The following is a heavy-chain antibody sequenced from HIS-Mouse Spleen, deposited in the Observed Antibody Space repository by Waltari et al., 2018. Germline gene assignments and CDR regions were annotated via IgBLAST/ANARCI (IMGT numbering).Heavy chain of an antibody. CDR1: GGTFSSYA. CDR3: ARELRGGTGTTGDP. CDR2: IIPIFGTA. Sequence: QVQLVQSGAEVKKPGSSVTVSCKASGGTFSSYAISWVRQAPGKGLAWMGGIIPIFGTANYAQKFQGRVTITADESTSTAYMELSSLRSEDTAVYYCARELRGGTGTTGDPWGQGTLVTVSS. V-gene: IGHV1-69*01. J-gene: IGHJ5*02. D-gene: IGHD1-1*01.